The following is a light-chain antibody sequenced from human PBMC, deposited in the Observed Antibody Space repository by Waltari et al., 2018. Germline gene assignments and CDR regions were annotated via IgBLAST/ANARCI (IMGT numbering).Light chain of an antibody. CDR2: QDT. CDR3: QAWDSNTVI. CDR1: KLGDKY. V-gene: IGLV3-1*01. J-gene: IGLJ2*01. Sequence: SYELIQPPSVSVSPGQTASIPCSGDKLGDKYASWYQQKPGQSPVLVIYQDTKRPSGIPERFSGSTSGNTATLTISGTQAMDEADYYCQAWDSNTVIFGGGTKLTVL.